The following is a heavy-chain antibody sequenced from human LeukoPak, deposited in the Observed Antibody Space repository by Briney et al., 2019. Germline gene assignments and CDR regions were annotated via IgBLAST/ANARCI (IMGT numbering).Heavy chain of an antibody. Sequence: QPGGSLRLSCAASGFTFSNYWVHWVRQAPGKGLVWVSRINCDGSTTKYADSVKGRFTVSRDNAKNTLNLQMNSLRAEDTAVYYCARDKKSGESSEIDYWGQGTLVTVSS. CDR1: GFTFSNYW. D-gene: IGHD3-10*01. J-gene: IGHJ4*02. CDR3: ARDKKSGESSEIDY. CDR2: INCDGSTT. V-gene: IGHV3-74*03.